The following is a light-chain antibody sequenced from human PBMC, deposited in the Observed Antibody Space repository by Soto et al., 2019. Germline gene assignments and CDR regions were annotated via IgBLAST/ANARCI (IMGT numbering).Light chain of an antibody. V-gene: IGLV2-14*01. CDR1: SSDVGGYNY. CDR3: SSYTSSSTLDVV. J-gene: IGLJ2*01. Sequence: QSALTQPASVSGSPGQSITISCTGTSSDVGGYNYVSWYQQHPGKASKLMIYEVSNRPSGVSNRFSGSKSGNTASLTISGLQAEDEAYYYCSSYTSSSTLDVVFGGGTQLTVL. CDR2: EVS.